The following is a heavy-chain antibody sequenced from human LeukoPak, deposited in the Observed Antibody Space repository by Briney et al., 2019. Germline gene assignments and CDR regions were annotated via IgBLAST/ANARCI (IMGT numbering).Heavy chain of an antibody. J-gene: IGHJ3*02. D-gene: IGHD3-10*01. CDR1: GGSISISSYY. V-gene: IGHV4-39*01. CDR2: IYYSGST. CDR3: ESDVMVRGVTPRDAFDI. Sequence: PETLSLTCTVAGGSISISSYYWGWIRHPPGKGLEWIGIIYYSGSTYYNPSLKSRVTISVDTSKNQFSLKLSSVTAADTAVYYCESDVMVRGVTPRDAFDIWGQGTMVTVSS.